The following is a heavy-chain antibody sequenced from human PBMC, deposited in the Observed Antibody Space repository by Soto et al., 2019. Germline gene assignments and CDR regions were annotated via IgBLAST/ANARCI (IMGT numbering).Heavy chain of an antibody. V-gene: IGHV4-31*03. CDR3: ARATGTLRSRNCDY. CDR2: TSYSGSA. CDR1: GDSIGSGSHY. Sequence: PSETLSLTCTVSGDSIGSGSHYWNWIRQRPGKGLEWIGYTSYSGSAYYSPSLKSRLTISVDTSKNQFSLRLSSVTAADTAVYYCARATGTLRSRNCDYWGQGSLVTVSS. J-gene: IGHJ4*02. D-gene: IGHD1-1*01.